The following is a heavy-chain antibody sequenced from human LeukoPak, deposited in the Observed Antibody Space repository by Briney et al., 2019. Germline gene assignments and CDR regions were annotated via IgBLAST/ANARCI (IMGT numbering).Heavy chain of an antibody. Sequence: PSETLSLTCTVSGGSISSSSYYWGWVRQPPGKGLEWVGSIYYSGSTYYNPSLKSRVTISVDTSKNQFSLKLSSVTAADTALYHCARVSGVTTSEYYFDYWGQGTLVTVSS. V-gene: IGHV4-39*07. CDR2: IYYSGST. CDR1: GGSISSSSYY. D-gene: IGHD4-17*01. CDR3: ARVSGVTTSEYYFDY. J-gene: IGHJ4*02.